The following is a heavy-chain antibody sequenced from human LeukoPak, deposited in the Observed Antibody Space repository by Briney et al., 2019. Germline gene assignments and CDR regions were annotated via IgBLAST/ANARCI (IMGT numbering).Heavy chain of an antibody. CDR1: GGSFSGYY. J-gene: IGHJ5*02. V-gene: IGHV4-34*01. CDR3: ARGDFWSGYYTVGWFDP. Sequence: SETLSLTCAVYGGSFSGYYWSWIRQPPGKGLEWIGYIYHSGSTYYNPSLKSRVTISVDRSKNQFSLKLSSVTAADTAVYYFARGDFWSGYYTVGWFDPWGQGTLVTVSS. CDR2: IYHSGST. D-gene: IGHD3-3*01.